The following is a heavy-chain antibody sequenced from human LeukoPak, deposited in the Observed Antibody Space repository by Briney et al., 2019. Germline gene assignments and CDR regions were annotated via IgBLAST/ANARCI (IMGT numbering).Heavy chain of an antibody. Sequence: XVKVSCKASGGTFNSFAISWVRQAPGQGLEWMGGIIPIFGTQNYAQKFQGRVTFTTDESTSTAHMELSRLRSEDTAVYYCARGDWNYREGSRTIDYWGQGTLVTVSS. CDR2: IIPIFGTQ. V-gene: IGHV1-69*05. D-gene: IGHD1-7*01. CDR1: GGTFNSFA. J-gene: IGHJ4*02. CDR3: ARGDWNYREGSRTIDY.